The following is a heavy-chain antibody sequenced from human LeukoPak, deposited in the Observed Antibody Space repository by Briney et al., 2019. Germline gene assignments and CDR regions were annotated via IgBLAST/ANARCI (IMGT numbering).Heavy chain of an antibody. CDR3: ARETPRRGETRDGYR. V-gene: IGHV3-7*01. CDR1: GFIFKKYW. CDR2: IKEDGSET. J-gene: IGHJ4*02. Sequence: GESLRLSCAASGFIFKKYWMNWVRQVPGKGLECLANIKEDGSETCYADSVKGRFTISRDNPKNLLFLQINSLRVEDTAVYYCARETPRRGETRDGYRWGQGTVVTVSS. D-gene: IGHD5-24*01.